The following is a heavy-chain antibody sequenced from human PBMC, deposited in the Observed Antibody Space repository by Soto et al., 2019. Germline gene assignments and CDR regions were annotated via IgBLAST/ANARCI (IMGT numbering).Heavy chain of an antibody. CDR2: IIPIFGTA. CDR1: GGTFSSYA. J-gene: IGHJ4*02. Sequence: EASVKVSCKASGGTFSSYAISWVRQAPGQRLEWMGGIIPIFGTANYAQKFQGRVTITADESTSTAYMELSSLRSEDTAVYYCARSSGYSSPFDYWRQGTLVTVSS. V-gene: IGHV1-69*13. CDR3: ARSSGYSSPFDY. D-gene: IGHD3-22*01.